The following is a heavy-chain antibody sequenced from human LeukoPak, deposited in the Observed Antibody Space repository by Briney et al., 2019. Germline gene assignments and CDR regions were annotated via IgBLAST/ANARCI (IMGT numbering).Heavy chain of an antibody. J-gene: IGHJ6*02. CDR2: IYYSGST. CDR1: GGSISSGGYY. Sequence: SETLSLTCTVPGGSISSGGYYWSWIRQHPGKGLEWIGYIYYSGSTYYNPSLKSRVTISVDTSKNQFTLKLSSVTAADTAVYYCARDVFYGSGSYYPYYYYGMDVWGQGTTVTVSS. CDR3: ARDVFYGSGSYYPYYYYGMDV. V-gene: IGHV4-31*03. D-gene: IGHD3-10*01.